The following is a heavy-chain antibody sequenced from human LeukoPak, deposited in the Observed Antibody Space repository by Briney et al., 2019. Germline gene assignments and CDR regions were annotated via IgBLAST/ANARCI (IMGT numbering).Heavy chain of an antibody. CDR3: ASGYDTSGYYFDY. D-gene: IGHD3-22*01. V-gene: IGHV3-7*01. J-gene: IGHJ4*02. Sequence: GGSLRLSCAASGFTFSSYWMSWVRQARGKGLEWVANIKQDGSEKYYVDSVKGRFTISRDNAKNSLYLQMNSLRAEDTAVYYCASGYDTSGYYFDYWGQGTLVTVSS. CDR2: IKQDGSEK. CDR1: GFTFSSYW.